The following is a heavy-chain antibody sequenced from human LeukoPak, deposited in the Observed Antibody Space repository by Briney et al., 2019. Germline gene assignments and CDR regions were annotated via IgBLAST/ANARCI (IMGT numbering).Heavy chain of an antibody. D-gene: IGHD3-22*01. J-gene: IGHJ4*02. CDR1: GFTFSSYA. CDR2: ISGSGGST. Sequence: GGSLRLSCAAYGFTFSSYAMSWVRQAPGKGLEWVSAISGSGGSTYYADSVKGRFTISRDNSKNTLYLQMNSLRAEDTAVYYCAKDWDYYDSSGYRLDYWGQGTLVTVSS. CDR3: AKDWDYYDSSGYRLDY. V-gene: IGHV3-23*01.